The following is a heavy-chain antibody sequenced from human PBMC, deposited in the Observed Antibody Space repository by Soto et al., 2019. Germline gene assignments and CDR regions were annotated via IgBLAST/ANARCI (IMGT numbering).Heavy chain of an antibody. V-gene: IGHV3-23*01. Sequence: EVQLLESGGGLVQPGGSLRLSCAASGFTFSSYAMSWVRQAPGKGLEWVSAISGSGGSTYYADSVKGRFTIYRDNSKNTLYLQMNSLRAEDTAVYYCAKVSAHYDFWSGYNPPGAFDIWGQGTMVTVSS. CDR2: ISGSGGST. CDR1: GFTFSSYA. J-gene: IGHJ3*02. CDR3: AKVSAHYDFWSGYNPPGAFDI. D-gene: IGHD3-3*01.